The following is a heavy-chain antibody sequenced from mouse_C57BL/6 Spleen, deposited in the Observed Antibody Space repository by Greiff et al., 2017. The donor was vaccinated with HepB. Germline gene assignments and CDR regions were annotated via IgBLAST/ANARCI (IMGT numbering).Heavy chain of an antibody. J-gene: IGHJ2*01. Sequence: QVQLQQPGAELVKPGASVKLSCKASGYTFTSYWMQWVKQRPGQGLEWIGEIDPSDSYTNYNQKFKGKATLTVDTSSSTAYMQLSSLTSEDSAVYYCARNRDRYFDYWGQGTTLTVSS. CDR2: IDPSDSYT. CDR1: GYTFTSYW. CDR3: ARNRDRYFDY. V-gene: IGHV1-50*01.